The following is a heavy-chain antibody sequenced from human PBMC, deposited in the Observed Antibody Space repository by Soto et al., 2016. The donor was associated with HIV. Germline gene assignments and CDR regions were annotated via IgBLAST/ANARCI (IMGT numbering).Heavy chain of an antibody. CDR1: GFTFSSYS. J-gene: IGHJ4*02. Sequence: EVQLVESGGGLVKPGGSLRLSCAASGFTFSSYSMNWVRQAPGKGLEWVSSISSSSSYIYYADSVKGRFTISRDNAKNSLYLQMNSLRAEDTAVYYCARETPLAAAGTGDYWGQGTLVTVSS. CDR2: ISSSSSYI. D-gene: IGHD6-13*01. CDR3: ARETPLAAAGTGDY. V-gene: IGHV3-21*01.